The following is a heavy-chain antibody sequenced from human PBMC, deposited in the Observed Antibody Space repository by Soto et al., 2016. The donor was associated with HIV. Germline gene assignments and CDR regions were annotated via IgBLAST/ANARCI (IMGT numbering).Heavy chain of an antibody. CDR2: IIPILGIA. D-gene: IGHD2-15*01. CDR1: GGTFSSYA. V-gene: IGHV1-69*10. Sequence: QVQLVQSGAEVKKPGSSVKVSCKASGGTFSSYAISWVRQAPGQGLEWMGGIIPILGIANYAQKFQGRVTITADKSTSTAYMELSSLRSEDTAVYYCARMVAARYYYYYMDVWGKGTTVTVSS. CDR3: ARMVAARYYYYYMDV. J-gene: IGHJ6*03.